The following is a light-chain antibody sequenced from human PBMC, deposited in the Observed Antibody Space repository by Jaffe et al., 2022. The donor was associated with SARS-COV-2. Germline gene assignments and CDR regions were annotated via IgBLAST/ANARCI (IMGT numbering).Light chain of an antibody. V-gene: IGKV1-9*01. CDR3: QQHNSYPIT. Sequence: DIQLTQSPSFLSASVGDRVTIACRASQGIRSLLAWYQQKPGKAPKVLIYGASTLQSGVPSRFSGSGSGTEFTLTISSLQPEDFATYYCQQHNSYPITFGQGTRLEIK. J-gene: IGKJ5*01. CDR2: GAS. CDR1: QGIRSL.